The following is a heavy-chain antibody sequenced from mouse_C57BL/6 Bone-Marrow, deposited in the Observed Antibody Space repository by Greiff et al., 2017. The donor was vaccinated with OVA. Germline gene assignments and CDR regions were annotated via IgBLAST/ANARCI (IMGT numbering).Heavy chain of an antibody. CDR3: ARVYYGYYY. CDR1: GFTFSSYA. D-gene: IGHD2-2*01. J-gene: IGHJ2*01. CDR2: ISDGGSYT. V-gene: IGHV5-4*03. Sequence: EVKVEESGEGLVKPGGSLKLSCAASGFTFSSYAMSWVRQTPEKRLEWVATISDGGSYTYYPDNVKGRFTISRDNAKNNLYLQMSHLKSEDTAMYYCARVYYGYYYWGQGTTLTVSS.